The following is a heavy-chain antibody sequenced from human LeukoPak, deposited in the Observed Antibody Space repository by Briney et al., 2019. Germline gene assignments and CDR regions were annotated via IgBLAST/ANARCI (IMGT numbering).Heavy chain of an antibody. CDR3: ARVVPAATYYYYYGMDV. D-gene: IGHD2-2*01. J-gene: IGHJ6*02. CDR1: GYTFTSYD. V-gene: IGHV1-8*01. CDR2: MSPNSGNT. Sequence: GASVKVSCKASGYTFTSYDINWVRQATGQGLEWMGWMSPNSGNTGYAQKFQGRVTMTRNTSISTAYMELSSLRSEDTAVYYCARVVPAATYYYYYGMDVWGQGTTVTVSS.